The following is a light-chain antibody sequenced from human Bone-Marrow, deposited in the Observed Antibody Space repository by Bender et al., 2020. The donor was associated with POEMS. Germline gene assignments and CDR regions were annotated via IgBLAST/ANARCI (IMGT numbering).Light chain of an antibody. CDR1: SSDIGGFIY. CDR3: TSYTSTTAFWL. J-gene: IGLJ3*02. Sequence: QSALTQPASVSGSPGQSITISCTGTSSDIGGFIYVSWFQQHPGKAPKLMLYDVSNRPSGVSNRFSGSKSGNTASLTISGLQAEDEADYYCTSYTSTTAFWLFGGGTRLTVL. CDR2: DVS. V-gene: IGLV2-14*01.